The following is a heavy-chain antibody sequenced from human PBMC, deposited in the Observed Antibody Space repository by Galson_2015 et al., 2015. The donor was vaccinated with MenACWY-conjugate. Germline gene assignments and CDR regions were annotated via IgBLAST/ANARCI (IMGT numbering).Heavy chain of an antibody. CDR1: GGSVSSGSY. V-gene: IGHV4-61*01. CDR3: AREYNK. CDR2: IYSSGST. J-gene: IGHJ4*02. D-gene: IGHD1-14*01. Sequence: ATLSLTCTVSGGSVSSGSYWTWIRPPPGQGLEWIGLIYSSGSTKYNPSLKSRVTISLDMPKNQISLKLSSVTAADTAVYYCAREYNKWGQGTLVTVSS.